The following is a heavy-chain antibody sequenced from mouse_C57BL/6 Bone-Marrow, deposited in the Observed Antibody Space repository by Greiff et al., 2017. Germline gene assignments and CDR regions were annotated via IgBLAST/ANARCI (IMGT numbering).Heavy chain of an antibody. Sequence: QVQLQQPGAELVKPGASVKMSCKASGYTFTSYWITWVKQRPGQGLEWIGDIYPGSGSTNYNEKFKSKATLTVDTSSSTAYMQLSSLTSEDSAVYYGASDYYGSSFQYYFDYWGQGTTLTVSS. CDR1: GYTFTSYW. D-gene: IGHD1-1*01. V-gene: IGHV1-55*01. J-gene: IGHJ2*01. CDR3: ASDYYGSSFQYYFDY. CDR2: IYPGSGST.